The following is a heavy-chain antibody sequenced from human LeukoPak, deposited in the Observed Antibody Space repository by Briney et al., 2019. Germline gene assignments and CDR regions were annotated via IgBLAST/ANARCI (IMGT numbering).Heavy chain of an antibody. CDR2: IKQDGSEK. CDR1: GFTFSDYY. CDR3: ARAGGLVVIEGLVDY. Sequence: QPGGSLRLSCAASGFTFSDYYMSWVRQAPGKGLEWVANIKQDGSEKYYVDSVKGRFTISRDNAKNSLYLQMNSLRAEDTAVYYCARAGGLVVIEGLVDYWGQGTLVTVSS. V-gene: IGHV3-7*01. D-gene: IGHD3-22*01. J-gene: IGHJ4*02.